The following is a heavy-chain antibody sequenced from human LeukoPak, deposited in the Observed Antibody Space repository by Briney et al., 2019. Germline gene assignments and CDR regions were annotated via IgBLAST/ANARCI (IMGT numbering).Heavy chain of an antibody. Sequence: GGSLRLSCAAFGFTFSSYAMSWVRQAPGKGLEWVSAISSSGGGTYYADSVKGRFTISRDNSKNTLYLQMNSLRAEDTAIYYCAKAYYYDSSGYYYLIFDYWGQGTLVTASS. J-gene: IGHJ4*02. CDR3: AKAYYYDSSGYYYLIFDY. CDR2: ISSSGGGT. V-gene: IGHV3-23*01. D-gene: IGHD3-22*01. CDR1: GFTFSSYA.